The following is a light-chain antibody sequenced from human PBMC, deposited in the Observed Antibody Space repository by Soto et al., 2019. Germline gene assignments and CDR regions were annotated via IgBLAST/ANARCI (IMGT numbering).Light chain of an antibody. CDR2: GNS. J-gene: IGLJ2*01. Sequence: QSVLTQPPSVSGAPGQRVTISCTGSSSNIGAGYDVHWYQQLPGTAPKLHIYGNSHRPSGVPDRFSGSKSGTSASLAITGLQAEDEADYYCQSYDSSLSGSLFGGGTKLTVL. V-gene: IGLV1-40*01. CDR3: QSYDSSLSGSL. CDR1: SSNIGAGYD.